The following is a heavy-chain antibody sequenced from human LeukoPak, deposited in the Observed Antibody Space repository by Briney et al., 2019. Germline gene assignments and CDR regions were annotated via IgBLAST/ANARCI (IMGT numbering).Heavy chain of an antibody. V-gene: IGHV4-61*01. CDR2: IYYSETP. CDR1: GGSVSSSYY. Sequence: SETLSLTCSVSGGSVSSSYYWSWIRQPPGKGLEWIGYIYYSETPNYNPSLKSRVTISEDMSKNQFSLKLYSVTAADTAVYYCARTYSGSRGWFDLWGQGTQVTVSS. J-gene: IGHJ5*02. D-gene: IGHD6-13*01. CDR3: ARTYSGSRGWFDL.